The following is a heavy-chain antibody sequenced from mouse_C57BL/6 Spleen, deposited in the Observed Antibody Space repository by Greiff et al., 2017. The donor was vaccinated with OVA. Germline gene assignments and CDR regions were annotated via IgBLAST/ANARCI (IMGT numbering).Heavy chain of an antibody. V-gene: IGHV1-80*01. CDR1: GYAFSSYW. Sequence: QVQLQQSGAELVKPGASVEISCKASGYAFSSYWMNWVKQRPGKGLEWIGQIYPGDGDTNYNGKFKGKATLTADKSSSTAYMQLSSLTSEDSAVYFCARLDYYGSSPFAYWGQGTLVTVSA. D-gene: IGHD1-1*01. CDR2: IYPGDGDT. CDR3: ARLDYYGSSPFAY. J-gene: IGHJ3*01.